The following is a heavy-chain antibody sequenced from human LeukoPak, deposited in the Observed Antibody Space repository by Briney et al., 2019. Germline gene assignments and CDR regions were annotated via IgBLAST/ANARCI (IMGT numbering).Heavy chain of an antibody. J-gene: IGHJ5*02. D-gene: IGHD6-19*01. V-gene: IGHV1-69*05. Sequence: ASVKVSCKASGGTFSSYAISWVRQAPGQGLEWMGRIIPIFGTANYAQKFQGRVTITTDESTSTAYMELSSLRSEDMAVYYCARGDSSGWYMRWFDPWGQGTLVTVSS. CDR1: GGTFSSYA. CDR2: IIPIFGTA. CDR3: ARGDSSGWYMRWFDP.